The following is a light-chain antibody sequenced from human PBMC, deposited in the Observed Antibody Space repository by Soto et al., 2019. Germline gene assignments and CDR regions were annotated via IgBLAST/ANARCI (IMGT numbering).Light chain of an antibody. CDR1: DIATKS. CDR2: DDN. J-gene: IGLJ1*01. Sequence: ELTQPPSVSVAPGQTARISCGGDDIATKSVHWSQQKPGQAPVLVVYDDNDRPSGIPERLSGSNSGDTATLTISRVEAGDEADYYCQVWDSSSDHYVFGSGTKVTVL. V-gene: IGLV3-21*02. CDR3: QVWDSSSDHYV.